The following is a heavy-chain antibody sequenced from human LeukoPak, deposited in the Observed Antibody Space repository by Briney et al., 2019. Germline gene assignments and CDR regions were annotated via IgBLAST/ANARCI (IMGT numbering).Heavy chain of an antibody. D-gene: IGHD2-2*02. CDR3: ARDDGGQYTTPFDY. Sequence: SETLSLTCTVAGGSISSYYWSWIRQPAGRGLEWMGRIYASGSTDYNPSLKSRVTMSVDTSKKQFSLELTSVTAADTAVYYCARDDGGQYTTPFDYWGQGTLVTVSS. CDR1: GGSISSYY. V-gene: IGHV4-4*07. J-gene: IGHJ4*02. CDR2: IYASGST.